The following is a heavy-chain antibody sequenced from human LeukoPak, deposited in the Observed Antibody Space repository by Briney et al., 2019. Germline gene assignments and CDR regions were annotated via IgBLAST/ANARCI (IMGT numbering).Heavy chain of an antibody. J-gene: IGHJ4*02. CDR3: AKMTTVVTGYFDY. Sequence: PGGSLRLSCAASGFTFSSYGMSWVRQAPGKGLEWVSAISGSGGSTYYADSVKGRFTISRDNSKNTLFLQMNSLRAEDTAVYYCAKMTTVVTGYFDYWGQGTLVTVSS. CDR2: ISGSGGST. D-gene: IGHD4-23*01. CDR1: GFTFSSYG. V-gene: IGHV3-23*01.